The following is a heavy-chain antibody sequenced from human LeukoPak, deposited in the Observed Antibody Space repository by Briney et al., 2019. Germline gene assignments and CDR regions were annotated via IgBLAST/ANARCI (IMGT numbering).Heavy chain of an antibody. CDR1: GFTFSSYA. CDR3: ARDPDALYYFDY. D-gene: IGHD2-2*01. V-gene: IGHV3-30-3*01. Sequence: GGSLRLSCVASGFTFSSYAMHWVRQAPGKGLEWVAVISYDGSNKYYADSVKGRFTISRDNSKNTLYLQMNSLRAEDTAVYYCARDPDALYYFDYWGQGTLVTVSS. CDR2: ISYDGSNK. J-gene: IGHJ4*02.